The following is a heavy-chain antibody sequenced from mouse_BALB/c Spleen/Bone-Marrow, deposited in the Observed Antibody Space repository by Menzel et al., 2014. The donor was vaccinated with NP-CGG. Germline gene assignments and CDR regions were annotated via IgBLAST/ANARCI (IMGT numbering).Heavy chain of an antibody. Sequence: EVQLVESGGGLVKPGGSLKLSCAASGFTFSYYAMSWVGQSPEKSLEWVAEISSGGSYTYYPDTVTGRFTISRDNAKNTLYLEMSSLRSEDTAMYYCARVSSGYFDYWGQGTTLTVSS. J-gene: IGHJ2*01. CDR2: ISSGGSYT. V-gene: IGHV5-9-4*01. CDR3: ARVSSGYFDY. CDR1: GFTFSYYA. D-gene: IGHD3-1*01.